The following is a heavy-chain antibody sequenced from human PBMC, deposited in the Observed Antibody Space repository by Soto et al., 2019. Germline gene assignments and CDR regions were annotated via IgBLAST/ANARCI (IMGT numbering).Heavy chain of an antibody. CDR1: GGTFSSYA. D-gene: IGHD1-1*01. V-gene: IGHV1-69*01. J-gene: IGHJ6*02. CDR2: IIPIFGTA. Sequence: QVQLVQSGAEVKKPGSSVKVSCKASGGTFSSYAISWVRQAPGQGLEWMGGIIPIFGTANYAQKFQGRVTITAVESTRTAYMELSSLRSEDTAVYYCARDVRTGTQTSSGMDVWGQGTTVTVSS. CDR3: ARDVRTGTQTSSGMDV.